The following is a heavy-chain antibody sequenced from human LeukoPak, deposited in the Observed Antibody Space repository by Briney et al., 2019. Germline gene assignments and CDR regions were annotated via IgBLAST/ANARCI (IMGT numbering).Heavy chain of an antibody. CDR2: MNPNSGNT. Sequence: ASVKVSCRASGYTFTSYDINWVRQATGQGLEWMGWMNPNSGNTGYAQKFQGRVTMTRDTSISTAYMELSSLRSEGTAVYYCASHSSSSVMDVWGQGTTVTVSS. V-gene: IGHV1-8*01. J-gene: IGHJ6*02. CDR1: GYTFTSYD. CDR3: ASHSSSSVMDV. D-gene: IGHD6-13*01.